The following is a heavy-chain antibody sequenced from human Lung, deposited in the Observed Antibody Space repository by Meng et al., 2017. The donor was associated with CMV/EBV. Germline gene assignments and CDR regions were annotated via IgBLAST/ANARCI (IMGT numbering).Heavy chain of an antibody. CDR2: ISNTGGNT. V-gene: IGHV3-23*01. J-gene: IGHJ4*02. D-gene: IGHD1-26*01. CDR3: AKFRGGIYYVYYFDY. Sequence: GGSLRLSXAASGFTFSNIAMAWVRQAPGKGLEWVSGISNTGGNTYYADSVKGRFTISRDNSKNTLYLQMNSLRAEDTAVYYCAKFRGGIYYVYYFDYWGQGTLVTVSS. CDR1: GFTFSNIA.